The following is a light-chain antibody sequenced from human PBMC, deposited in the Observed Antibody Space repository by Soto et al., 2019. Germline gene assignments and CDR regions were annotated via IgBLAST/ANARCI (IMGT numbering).Light chain of an antibody. CDR3: AAWDDSLSGYVV. J-gene: IGLJ2*01. Sequence: QLVLTQPPSASGTPGQRVTISCSGSSSNIGSNYVYWYQQLPGTAPKLLIYRNNQRPSGVPDRFSGSKSGTSASLAISGLRSEDEADYYCAAWDDSLSGYVVFGGGTQVTVL. V-gene: IGLV1-47*01. CDR1: SSNIGSNY. CDR2: RNN.